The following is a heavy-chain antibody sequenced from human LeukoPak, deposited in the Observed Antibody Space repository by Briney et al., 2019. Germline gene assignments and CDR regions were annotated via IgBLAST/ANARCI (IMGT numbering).Heavy chain of an antibody. D-gene: IGHD2-15*01. CDR2: VWHSGPT. J-gene: IGHJ4*02. CDR3: ARRGLYNCGGESCYSIDY. CDR1: SGSISSSNW. Sequence: SETLSLTCAVSSGSISSSNWWTWVRQPPGKGLQWIGEVWHSGPTNYNPSLRSRVTISVDKSENQFSLKVTSVTAADTAVYYCARRGLYNCGGESCYSIDYWGQGTLVTVSS. V-gene: IGHV4-4*02.